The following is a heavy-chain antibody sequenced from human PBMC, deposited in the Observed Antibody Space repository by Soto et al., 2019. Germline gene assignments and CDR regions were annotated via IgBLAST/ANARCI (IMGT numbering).Heavy chain of an antibody. J-gene: IGHJ3*02. CDR2: ISDDGDKV. CDR1: KFTFSDYA. Sequence: GGSLKLSCAASKFTFSDYAMHWVRQAPGKGLEWVAVISDDGDKVFYADSMKDRLTISRDNSKSTLFLQLTSLGPEDTALYYCARAHYHDSSGPNGHAFDIWGQGTLVTVSS. V-gene: IGHV3-30-3*01. D-gene: IGHD3-22*01. CDR3: ARAHYHDSSGPNGHAFDI.